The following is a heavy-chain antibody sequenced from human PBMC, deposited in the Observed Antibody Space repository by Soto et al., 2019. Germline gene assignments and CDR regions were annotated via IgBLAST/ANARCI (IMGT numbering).Heavy chain of an antibody. Sequence: EVQLLESGGGLVQPGGSLRLSCATSGFTFSSYAMSWVRQAPGKGLEWVSGSSVSGDSRYDADSVKGRFTISSANANRTLYLQLNSLRAEDTAVYDCETIWRYGDPEYWGQGVLVTVSS. CDR2: SSVSGDSR. V-gene: IGHV3-23*01. J-gene: IGHJ4*02. CDR1: GFTFSSYA. D-gene: IGHD2-21*02. CDR3: ETIWRYGDPEY.